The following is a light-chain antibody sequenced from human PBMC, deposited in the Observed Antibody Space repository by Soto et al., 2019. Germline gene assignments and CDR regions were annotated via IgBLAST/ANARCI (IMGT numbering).Light chain of an antibody. V-gene: IGKV3-20*01. J-gene: IGKJ2*01. CDR1: QSIRSNY. CDR2: GAS. Sequence: EILLTQSPGTLSLFPGERATLSCRASQSIRSNYLAWYQQKPGQAPSLLIYGASTMATGIQDRFSGIGSGTDFTLTITILEPEDLVVYYWHHYGKSPGTFGQGSKLEIK. CDR3: HHYGKSPGT.